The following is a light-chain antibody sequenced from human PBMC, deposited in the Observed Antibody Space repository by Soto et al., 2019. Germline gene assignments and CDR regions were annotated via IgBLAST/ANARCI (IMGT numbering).Light chain of an antibody. CDR3: SSYTSSSTQV. CDR2: DVT. CDR1: SSDVGGYNF. J-gene: IGLJ1*01. Sequence: QSALTQPASVSGSPGQSITISCTGTSSDVGGYNFVSWYQQYPGKAPKLMIYDVTDRPSGVSNRFSGSKSANTASLTISGLQAEDEADYYCSSYTSSSTQVFGTGTKLTVL. V-gene: IGLV2-14*01.